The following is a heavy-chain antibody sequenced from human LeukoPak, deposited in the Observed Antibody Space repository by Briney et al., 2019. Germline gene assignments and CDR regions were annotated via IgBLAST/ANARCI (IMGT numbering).Heavy chain of an antibody. V-gene: IGHV1-69*13. J-gene: IGHJ4*02. CDR2: IIPIFGTA. CDR1: SYTFTNYA. D-gene: IGHD3-16*01. Sequence: SVKVSCKASSYTFTNYAFTWVRQAPGQGLEWMGGIIPIFGTANYAQKFQGRVTITADESTSTAYMELSSLRSEDTAVYYCARVRGGLPPLYYFDYWGQGTLVTVSS. CDR3: ARVRGGLPPLYYFDY.